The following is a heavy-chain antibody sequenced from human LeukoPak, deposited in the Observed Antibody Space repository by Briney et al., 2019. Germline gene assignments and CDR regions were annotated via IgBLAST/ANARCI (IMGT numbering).Heavy chain of an antibody. J-gene: IGHJ4*02. CDR2: ISSSSSTI. Sequence: GGSLRLSCAASGFTFSSYSMNWVRQAPGKGLEWVSYISSSSSTIYYADSVKGRFTISRDNAKNSLYLQMNSLRAEDTAVYYCARPGGYYDSSGYALHWGQGTPVTVSS. D-gene: IGHD3-22*01. CDR3: ARPGGYYDSSGYALH. CDR1: GFTFSSYS. V-gene: IGHV3-48*01.